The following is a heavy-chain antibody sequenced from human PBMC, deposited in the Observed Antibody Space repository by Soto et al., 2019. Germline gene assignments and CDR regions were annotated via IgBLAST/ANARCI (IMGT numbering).Heavy chain of an antibody. CDR3: ARAGEGSGWYSLDY. J-gene: IGHJ4*02. Sequence: SETLSLTCAVSGGSFSSYYWSWIRQPAGKGLEWIGRIYTSGSTNYNPSLKSRVTMSVDTSKNQFSLKLSSVTAADTAVYYCARAGEGSGWYSLDYWGQGTLVTVSS. CDR1: GGSFSSYY. V-gene: IGHV4-4*07. D-gene: IGHD6-19*01. CDR2: IYTSGST.